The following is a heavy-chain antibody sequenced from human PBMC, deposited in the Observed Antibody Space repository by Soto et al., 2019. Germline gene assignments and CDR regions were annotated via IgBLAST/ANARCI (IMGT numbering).Heavy chain of an antibody. Sequence: GGSLRLSCAASGFTFSSYSMNWVRQAPGKGLEWVSYISSSSSTIYYADSVKGRFTISRDNAKNSLYLQMNSLRAEDTAVYYCARRAHYDFWSGYRWNFAFDIWGQGTMVTVSS. D-gene: IGHD3-3*01. V-gene: IGHV3-48*01. CDR1: GFTFSSYS. CDR3: ARRAHYDFWSGYRWNFAFDI. CDR2: ISSSSSTI. J-gene: IGHJ3*02.